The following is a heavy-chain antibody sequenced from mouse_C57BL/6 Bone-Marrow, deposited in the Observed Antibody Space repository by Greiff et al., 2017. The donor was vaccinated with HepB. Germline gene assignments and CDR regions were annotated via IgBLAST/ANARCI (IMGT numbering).Heavy chain of an antibody. V-gene: IGHV5-12*01. CDR1: GFTFSDYY. J-gene: IGHJ3*01. Sequence: EVQGVESGGGLVQPGGSLKLSCAASGFTFSDYYMYWVRQTPEKRLEWVAYISNGGGSTYYPDTVKGRFTISRDNAKNTLYLQMSRLKSEDTAMYYCARRDDYGFAYWGQGTLVTVSA. CDR3: ARRDDYGFAY. CDR2: ISNGGGST. D-gene: IGHD2-4*01.